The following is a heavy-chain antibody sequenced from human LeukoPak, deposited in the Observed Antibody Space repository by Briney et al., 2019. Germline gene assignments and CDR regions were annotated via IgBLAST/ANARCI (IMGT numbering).Heavy chain of an antibody. J-gene: IGHJ4*02. CDR2: ISSSGSTI. Sequence: GGSLRLSCAASRFTFNDYGMSWVRQAPGKGLKWVSYISSSGSTIYYADSVKGRFTISRDNSKNTLYLQMNSLRVEDTAVYYCAKIAETSGSYGQGYDYWGQGTLVTVSS. V-gene: IGHV3-48*01. D-gene: IGHD1-26*01. CDR1: RFTFNDYG. CDR3: AKIAETSGSYGQGYDY.